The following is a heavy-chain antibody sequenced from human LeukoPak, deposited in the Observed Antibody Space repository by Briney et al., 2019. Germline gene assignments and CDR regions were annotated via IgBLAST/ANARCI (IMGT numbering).Heavy chain of an antibody. Sequence: GGSLRLSCAASGFTFSKYWMLWVRHAPGKGLESVSRINTDGTVTTYADSVKGRFTVSRDNADNTMFLQMNSARDEDTAVYYCATKQWLAPPPDSWGQGTPVTVSS. CDR2: INTDGTVT. CDR3: ATKQWLAPPPDS. CDR1: GFTFSKYW. J-gene: IGHJ4*02. V-gene: IGHV3-74*01. D-gene: IGHD6-19*01.